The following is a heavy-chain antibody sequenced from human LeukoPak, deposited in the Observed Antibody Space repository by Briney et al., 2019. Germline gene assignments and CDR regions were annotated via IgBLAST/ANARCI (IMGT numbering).Heavy chain of an antibody. Sequence: GESLKISCKGFGNTFSTNWIAWVRQMSRKGLGWMGIVYPGTSDSRYSPSCQGQVTISADNSLSAAYLQWSSLKASDSAMYYCARLGGYSTGWYTQYWGQGTLVTVSS. V-gene: IGHV5-51*01. J-gene: IGHJ4*02. CDR1: GNTFSTNW. CDR3: ARLGGYSTGWYTQY. D-gene: IGHD6-19*01. CDR2: VYPGTSDS.